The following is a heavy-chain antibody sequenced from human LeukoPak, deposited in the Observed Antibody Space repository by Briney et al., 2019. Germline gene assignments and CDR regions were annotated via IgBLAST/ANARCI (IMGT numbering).Heavy chain of an antibody. V-gene: IGHV4-4*07. J-gene: IGHJ5*02. CDR3: ARGGYSGYDWGRNWFDP. CDR1: GGSISSYY. CDR2: IYTSGST. Sequence: SETLSLTCTVSGGSISSYYWSWIRQPAGKGLEWIGRIYTSGSTNYNPSLKSRVTMSVDTSKNQFSLKLSSVTAADTAVYYCARGGYSGYDWGRNWFDPWGQGTLVTVSS. D-gene: IGHD5-12*01.